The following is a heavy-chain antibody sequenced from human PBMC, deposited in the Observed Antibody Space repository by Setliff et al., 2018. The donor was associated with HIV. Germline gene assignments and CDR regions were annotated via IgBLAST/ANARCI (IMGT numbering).Heavy chain of an antibody. CDR2: VNSATGGT. J-gene: IGHJ6*03. Sequence: ASVKVSCKASGYTFTDNYIHWVRQAPGQGLEWMAWVNSATGGTNYAQNFQGWVTVTRDTSINTVYMELSSLKSDDTAVYYCARAEQLALGDYYYMDVWGKGTTVTVSS. D-gene: IGHD6-6*01. CDR3: ARAEQLALGDYYYMDV. V-gene: IGHV1-2*04. CDR1: GYTFTDNY.